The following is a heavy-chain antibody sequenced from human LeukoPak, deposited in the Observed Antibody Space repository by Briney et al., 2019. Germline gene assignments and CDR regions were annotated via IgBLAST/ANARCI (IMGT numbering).Heavy chain of an antibody. D-gene: IGHD3-10*01. Sequence: SETLSLTCSVSGGSISSYYWSWIRQPPGKGLEWIGYLYYRGSTNSNPSLKSRVTMSVDTSKNQFSLKLRSVTAADTAVYYCARGGSGISNAFDIWGQGTMVTVSS. CDR2: LYYRGST. J-gene: IGHJ3*02. CDR3: ARGGSGISNAFDI. CDR1: GGSISSYY. V-gene: IGHV4-59*01.